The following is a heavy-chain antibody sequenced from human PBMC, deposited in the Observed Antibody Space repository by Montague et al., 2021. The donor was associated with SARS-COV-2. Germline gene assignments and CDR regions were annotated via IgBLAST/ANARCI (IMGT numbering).Heavy chain of an antibody. CDR2: IHQSESGRT. V-gene: IGHV4-4*02. J-gene: IGHJ2*01. CDR1: GGSISSREW. Sequence: SETLSLTRAVSGGSISSREWWSWVRQPPGKGLEWIGEIHQSESGRTNYNPSLKSRVTISIDQSKNYFSLNLTSMTAADTAVFYCAREDAGDWYFDLWGRGTLVTVSS. CDR3: AREDAGDWYFDL. D-gene: IGHD1-1*01.